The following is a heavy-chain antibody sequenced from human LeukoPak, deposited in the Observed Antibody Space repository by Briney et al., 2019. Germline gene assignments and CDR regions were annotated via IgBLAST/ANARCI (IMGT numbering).Heavy chain of an antibody. J-gene: IGHJ6*03. CDR1: GYTFTSYG. D-gene: IGHD3-3*01. V-gene: IGHV1-18*01. CDR2: ISAYNGNT. Sequence: ASVKVSCKASGYTFTSYGISWVRQAPGQGLEWMGWISAYNGNTNYAQKLQGRVTMTTDTPTSTAYMELRSLRSDDTAVYYCARDGYYDFWSGYSYYYYYMDVWGKGTTVTVSS. CDR3: ARDGYYDFWSGYSYYYYYMDV.